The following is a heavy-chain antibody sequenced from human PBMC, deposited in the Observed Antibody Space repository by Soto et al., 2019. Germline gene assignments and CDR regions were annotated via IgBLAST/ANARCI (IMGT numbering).Heavy chain of an antibody. CDR2: TYYRSKWYN. J-gene: IGHJ5*02. V-gene: IGHV6-1*01. Sequence: PSQTLSLTCAISGDSVSSNSAAWNWIRQSPSRGLEWLGRTYYRSKWYNDYAVSVKSRITINPDTSKNQYSLQLNSVTPEDTAVYYCARQVGYCSGGSCYPTFDPWGQGTLVTVPS. D-gene: IGHD2-15*01. CDR3: ARQVGYCSGGSCYPTFDP. CDR1: GDSVSSNSAA.